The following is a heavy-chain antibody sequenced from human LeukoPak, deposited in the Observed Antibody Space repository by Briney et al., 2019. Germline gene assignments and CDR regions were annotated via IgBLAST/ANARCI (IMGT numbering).Heavy chain of an antibody. Sequence: SETLSLTCTVSGGSISSSIYYWGWVRQPPGKGLEWIGSIYYSGSTYYNPSLKSRVTISVDTSKNQFSLKLSSVTAADTAVYYCARSRAVTNYFDYWGQGTLVTVSS. D-gene: IGHD4-17*01. J-gene: IGHJ4*02. CDR2: IYYSGST. CDR3: ARSRAVTNYFDY. CDR1: GGSISSSIYY. V-gene: IGHV4-39*01.